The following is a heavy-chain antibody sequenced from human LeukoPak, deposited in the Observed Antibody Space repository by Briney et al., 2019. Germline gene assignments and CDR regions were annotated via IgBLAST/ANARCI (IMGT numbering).Heavy chain of an antibody. Sequence: PSETLSLTCTVSGGSISSYYWSWIRQPPGKGLEWIGYIHYSGSTHYNPSLKSRVTISVDTSKNQVSLKLRSVTAADTAVYYCAREYGSGSEFDPWGQGTLVTVSS. J-gene: IGHJ5*02. CDR3: AREYGSGSEFDP. D-gene: IGHD3-10*01. V-gene: IGHV4-59*12. CDR1: GGSISSYY. CDR2: IHYSGST.